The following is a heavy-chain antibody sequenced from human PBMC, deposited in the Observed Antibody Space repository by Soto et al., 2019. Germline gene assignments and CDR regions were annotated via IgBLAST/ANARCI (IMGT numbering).Heavy chain of an antibody. V-gene: IGHV4-30-4*01. CDR3: ARDQGTVVTLGERWFDP. CDR1: GGSISSGDYY. J-gene: IGHJ5*02. CDR2: IYYSGST. Sequence: QVQLQESDPGLVKPSQTLSLTCTVSGGSISSGDYYWSWIRQPPGKGLEWIGYIYYSGSTYYNPSLKIRVTISVDTSKNQFSLKLSSVTAADTAVYYCARDQGTVVTLGERWFDPWGQGTLVTVSS. D-gene: IGHD3-10*01.